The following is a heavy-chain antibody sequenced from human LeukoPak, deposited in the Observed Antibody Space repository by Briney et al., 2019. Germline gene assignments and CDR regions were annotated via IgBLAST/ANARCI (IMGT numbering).Heavy chain of an antibody. V-gene: IGHV4-31*03. J-gene: IGHJ4*02. CDR3: TRGTYYSSSGSYYNLDQ. CDR2: IFYSGST. D-gene: IGHD3-10*01. CDR1: GGSISSSGHY. Sequence: SQTLSLTCTVSGGSISSSGHYWTWIRQHPGKGLEWLGCIFYSGSTYYNPSLKGRFTISLDTSKNQLSLKLSSVTAADTAVYYCTRGTYYSSSGSYYNLDQWGQGTLVTVSS.